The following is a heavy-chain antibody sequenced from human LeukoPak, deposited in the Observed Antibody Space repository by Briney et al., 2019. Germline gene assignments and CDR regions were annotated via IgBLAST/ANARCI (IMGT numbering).Heavy chain of an antibody. J-gene: IGHJ4*02. CDR2: IGSNGIST. V-gene: IGHV3-64D*06. CDR3: VNTHSSGCYDY. CDR1: GFTFSNYA. Sequence: GGSLRLSCSASGFTFSNYAMHWVRQAPGKGLEYVSAIGSNGISTYYADSVKGRFTISRENSKNPLYLQMSSLRPEDTAVYYCVNTHSSGCYDYWGQGTLVTVFS. D-gene: IGHD3-10*01.